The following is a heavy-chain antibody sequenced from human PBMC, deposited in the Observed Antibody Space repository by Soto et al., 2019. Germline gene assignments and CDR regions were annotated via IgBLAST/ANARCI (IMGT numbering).Heavy chain of an antibody. CDR3: AKDLYGAGWYYYFDP. J-gene: IGHJ5*02. D-gene: IGHD6-19*01. CDR1: GFTFSTTG. Sequence: QVHLVESGGGVVQPGRSLRLSCAATGFTFSTTGMHWVGQAPGKGLEWVAMISHDGGVKHYTDSVKGRFTISRDTSNNTVYLQMNSLRPEDTAMYHCAKDLYGAGWYYYFDPWGQGTLVTVSS. CDR2: ISHDGGVK. V-gene: IGHV3-30*18.